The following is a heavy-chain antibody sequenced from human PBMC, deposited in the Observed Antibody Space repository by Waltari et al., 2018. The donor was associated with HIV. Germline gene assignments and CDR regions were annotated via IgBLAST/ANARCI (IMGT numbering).Heavy chain of an antibody. V-gene: IGHV4-39*07. CDR2: IFYSGTT. D-gene: IGHD1-26*01. J-gene: IGHJ4*02. CDR3: ARHKNRGSYFPVDF. Sequence: QLQLHESGPGQVTPSETLSLTCIVPGFSISSNNYSWGWIRQPPGKGLEWIGNIFYSGTTNYNPSLESRVTISIDTSKSQFSLNLDSVTAADTAIYYCARHKNRGSYFPVDFWGQGTLVAVSS. CDR1: GFSISSNNYS.